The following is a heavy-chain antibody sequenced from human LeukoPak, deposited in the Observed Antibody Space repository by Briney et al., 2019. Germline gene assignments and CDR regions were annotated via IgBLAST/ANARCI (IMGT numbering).Heavy chain of an antibody. D-gene: IGHD2-2*02. CDR1: GYTFTDLY. V-gene: IGHV1-2*06. Sequence: ASVKVCCKTSGYTFTDLYIHWVRQAPGQGLEWMGRVNPNSGGTDYAQKFQGRVTMTRVTSIGTAYMELNRLRSDDTAVYFCARGEVVPAAISYYYYGVAVWGQGTTVTVSS. CDR3: ARGEVVPAAISYYYYGVAV. CDR2: VNPNSGGT. J-gene: IGHJ6*02.